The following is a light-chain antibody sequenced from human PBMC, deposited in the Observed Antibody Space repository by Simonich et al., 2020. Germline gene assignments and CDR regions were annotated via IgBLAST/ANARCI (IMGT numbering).Light chain of an antibody. Sequence: DIVMTQSPDSLAVSLGERATINCKSSQSVLYSSNNKNYLAWYQQKPGQPPKLLIYWASTRESGVPHRFRGSGSGTDFTLTISSLQAEDVAVYYCQQYYSTPLTFGGGTKVEIK. CDR1: QSVLYSSNNKNY. CDR3: QQYYSTPLT. J-gene: IGKJ4*01. V-gene: IGKV4-1*01. CDR2: WAS.